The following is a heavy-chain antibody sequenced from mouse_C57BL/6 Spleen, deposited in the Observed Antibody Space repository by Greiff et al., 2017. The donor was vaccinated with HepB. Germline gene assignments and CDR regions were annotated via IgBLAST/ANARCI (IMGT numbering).Heavy chain of an antibody. J-gene: IGHJ4*01. D-gene: IGHD2-5*01. CDR3: ARVESNYDYAMDY. CDR2: IDPSDSYT. CDR1: GYTFTSYW. V-gene: IGHV1-69*01. Sequence: QVQLQQPGAELVMPGASVKLSCKASGYTFTSYWMHWVKQRPGQGLEWIGEIDPSDSYTNYNQKFKGKSTLTVDKSSSTAYMQLSSLTSEDSAVYYCARVESNYDYAMDYWGQGTAVTVSS.